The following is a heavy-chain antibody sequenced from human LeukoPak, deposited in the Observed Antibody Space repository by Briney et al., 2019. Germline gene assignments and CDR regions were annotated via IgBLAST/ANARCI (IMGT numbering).Heavy chain of an antibody. J-gene: IGHJ4*02. D-gene: IGHD2-21*01. V-gene: IGHV1-18*01. CDR2: ISAYTGDT. CDR3: ARNAYGTLSENYFAF. Sequence: ASVKVSCKASGYQFISYGISWVRLVPGQGLEWMGCISAYTGDTNYAQSFQGRITMTTDTSTGTAYMELRSLKSDDTAVYYCARNAYGTLSENYFAFWGRWTLVTVSS. CDR1: GYQFISYG.